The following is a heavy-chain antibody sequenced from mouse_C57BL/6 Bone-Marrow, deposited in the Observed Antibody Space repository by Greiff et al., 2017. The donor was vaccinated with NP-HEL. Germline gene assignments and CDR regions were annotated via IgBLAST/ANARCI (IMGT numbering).Heavy chain of an antibody. D-gene: IGHD2-5*01. V-gene: IGHV14-2*01. CDR2: IDPEDGET. Sequence: EVKLMESGAELVKPGASVKLSCTASGFNIKDYYMHWVKQRTEQGLEWIGRIDPEDGETKYAPNFQGKATITADTSSNTAYLQLSSLTSEDTAVYYCARGDSNYGWYFDVWGTGTTVTVSS. CDR1: GFNIKDYY. J-gene: IGHJ1*03. CDR3: ARGDSNYGWYFDV.